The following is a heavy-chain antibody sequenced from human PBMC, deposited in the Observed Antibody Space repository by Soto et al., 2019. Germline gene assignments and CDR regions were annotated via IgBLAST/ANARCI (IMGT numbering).Heavy chain of an antibody. CDR3: AKGGDDFWSGYFYYYYGMDV. Sequence: GGSLRLSCAASGFTFSSYGMHWVRQAPGKGLEWVAVISYDGSNKYYADSVKGRFTISRDNSKNTLYLQMNSLRAEDTAVYYCAKGGDDFWSGYFYYYYGMDVWGQGTTVTVSS. V-gene: IGHV3-30*18. J-gene: IGHJ6*02. CDR1: GFTFSSYG. D-gene: IGHD3-3*01. CDR2: ISYDGSNK.